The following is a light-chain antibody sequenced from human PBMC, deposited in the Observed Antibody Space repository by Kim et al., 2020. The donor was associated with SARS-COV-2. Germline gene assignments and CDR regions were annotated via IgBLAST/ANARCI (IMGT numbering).Light chain of an antibody. Sequence: EIVMTQSPATLSVSPGERATLSCRASQSVSSNLAWYQQKPGQAPRLLIYGASTRATGIPARFSGSGSGTEFTLTISSLQSEDFAVYYCKQYSNWPRTCGQGTKVDIK. CDR1: QSVSSN. J-gene: IGKJ1*01. V-gene: IGKV3-15*01. CDR2: GAS. CDR3: KQYSNWPRT.